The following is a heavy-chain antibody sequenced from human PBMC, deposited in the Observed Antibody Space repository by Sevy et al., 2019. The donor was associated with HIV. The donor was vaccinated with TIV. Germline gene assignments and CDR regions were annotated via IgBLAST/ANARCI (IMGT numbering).Heavy chain of an antibody. D-gene: IGHD3-10*01. V-gene: IGHV1-2*06. J-gene: IGHJ4*02. CDR1: GYTFTSYF. Sequence: ASVKVSCKTSGYTFTSYFMHWVRLAPGLGPEWMGRINPNGGDTNYAQKFEDRVTMTRDTSISTAYMELSSLRADDTAVYYCARSGGYYNGAFDYWGQGTLVTVSS. CDR3: ARSGGYYNGAFDY. CDR2: INPNGGDT.